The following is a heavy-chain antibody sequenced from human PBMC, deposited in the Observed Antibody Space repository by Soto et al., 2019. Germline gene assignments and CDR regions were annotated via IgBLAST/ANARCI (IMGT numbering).Heavy chain of an antibody. V-gene: IGHV3-23*01. CDR2: IGGSDGGT. CDR1: RFTFSTYT. Sequence: GGSVRLSCAASRFTFSTYTMTWVRQAPGKGLEWVSSIGGSDGGTYYADSVRGRFTISRDDSKNTLSLQMNNLRAEDTALYYCSKGCWNGGDPPSGMNHWG. J-gene: IGHJ1*01. CDR3: SKGCWNGGDPPSGMNH. D-gene: IGHD1-1*01.